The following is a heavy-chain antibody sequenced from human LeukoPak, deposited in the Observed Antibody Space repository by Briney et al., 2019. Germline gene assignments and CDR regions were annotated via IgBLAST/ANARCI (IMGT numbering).Heavy chain of an antibody. CDR1: GGTFSSYA. D-gene: IGHD3-10*01. J-gene: IGHJ4*02. CDR3: ARGMVRDSKKFDY. V-gene: IGHV1-69*06. CDR2: IIPIFGTT. Sequence: SVKVSCKTSGGTFSSYAITWVRQTPGQGLEWMGGIIPIFGTTNYAQKFQDRVTITADKSTSTAYMKLSSLRSEDTALYYCARGMVRDSKKFDYWGQGTLVTVSS.